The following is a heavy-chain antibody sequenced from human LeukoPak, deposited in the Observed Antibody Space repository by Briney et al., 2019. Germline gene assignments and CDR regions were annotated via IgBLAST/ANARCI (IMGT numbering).Heavy chain of an antibody. CDR3: ARSYDSSGYYPIGAFDI. J-gene: IGHJ3*02. Sequence: SGTLSLTCAVSGGSISSSNWWSWVRQPPGKGLEWIGEIYHSGSTNYNPSLKSRVTISVDKPKNQFSLKLSSVTAADTAVYYCARSYDSSGYYPIGAFDIWGQGTMVTVSS. CDR1: GGSISSSNW. D-gene: IGHD3-22*01. CDR2: IYHSGST. V-gene: IGHV4-4*02.